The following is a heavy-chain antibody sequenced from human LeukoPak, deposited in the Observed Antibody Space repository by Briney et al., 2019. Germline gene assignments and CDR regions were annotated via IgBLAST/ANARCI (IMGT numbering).Heavy chain of an antibody. V-gene: IGHV1-69*05. Sequence: ASVKVSCKASGGTFSSYAISWVRQDPGQGLEWMGGIIPIFGTANYAQKFQGRVTITTDDSTSTAYMELSSLRSEDTAVYYCARDNSRFGEMYYYMDVWGKGTTVTVSS. CDR2: IIPIFGTA. CDR1: GGTFSSYA. D-gene: IGHD3-10*01. CDR3: ARDNSRFGEMYYYMDV. J-gene: IGHJ6*03.